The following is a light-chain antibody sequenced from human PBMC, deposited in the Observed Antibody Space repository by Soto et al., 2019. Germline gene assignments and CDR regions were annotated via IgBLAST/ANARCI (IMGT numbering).Light chain of an antibody. V-gene: IGLV1-47*02. Sequence: HSVLTQPPSASSTPGQTVTISCSGSTSNIGTFYVYWYQHLPGTAPKLLIYLGDQRASGVSDRFSGSKSGTSASLAINGLRSDDEADYYCAAWDDNLNAYVFGSGTKVTVL. CDR2: LGD. CDR3: AAWDDNLNAYV. J-gene: IGLJ1*01. CDR1: TSNIGTFY.